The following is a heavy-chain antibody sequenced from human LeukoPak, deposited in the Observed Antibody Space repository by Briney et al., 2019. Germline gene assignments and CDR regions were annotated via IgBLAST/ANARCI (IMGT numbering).Heavy chain of an antibody. CDR1: GYTFTGYY. D-gene: IGHD1-26*01. V-gene: IGHV1-2*02. CDR2: INPNSSGT. CDR3: ARGGDIVGATSFDY. Sequence: VASVKVSCKASGYTFTGYYMHWVRQAPGQGLEWMGWINPNSSGTNYAQKFQGRVTMTRDTSISTAYMELSRLRSDDTAVYYCARGGDIVGATSFDYWGQGTLVTVSS. J-gene: IGHJ4*02.